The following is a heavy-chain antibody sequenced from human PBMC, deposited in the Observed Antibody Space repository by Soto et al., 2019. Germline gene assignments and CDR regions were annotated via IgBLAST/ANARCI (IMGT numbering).Heavy chain of an antibody. CDR1: GYTFTYYA. CDR3: VKFSGIPV. D-gene: IGHD1-1*01. J-gene: IGHJ4*02. V-gene: IGHV1-3*04. Sequence: ASVKVSCKTSGYTFTYYALHWVRQAPGQRLEWMGWINTGNGNTKYSQKFQGGLTITRDTSATTLYMELSSLRSEDTTVYYCVKFSGIPVWGQGTLVTVSS. CDR2: INTGNGNT.